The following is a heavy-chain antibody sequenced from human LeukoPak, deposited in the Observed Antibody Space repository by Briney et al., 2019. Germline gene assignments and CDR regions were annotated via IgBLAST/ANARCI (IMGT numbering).Heavy chain of an antibody. CDR3: SRQPGTSLDY. D-gene: IGHD3-10*01. J-gene: IGHJ4*02. CDR2: IYPRDSDI. CDR1: RYSFTSYW. Sequence: GESLKISCKASRYSFTSYWIGWVRQMPGKGLEWMGIIYPRDSDITYSPSFQGQVTISVDKSISTAYLQWSSLKASDTAMYYCSRQPGTSLDYWGLGTLVTVSS. V-gene: IGHV5-51*01.